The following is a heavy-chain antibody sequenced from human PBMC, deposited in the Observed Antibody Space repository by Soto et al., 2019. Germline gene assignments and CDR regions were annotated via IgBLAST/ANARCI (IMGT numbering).Heavy chain of an antibody. D-gene: IGHD3-22*01. CDR1: GFSFSSYV. Sequence: QVQLVESGGGVVQPGRSLRLSCAASGFSFSSYVMHWVRQAPGKGLEWGALMSYDGRRRYYAESVRGRFTISRDNSKNTLFLQMTSLRTDDTAIYYCASDSMISGYATWYFDLWGRGTLATVSS. CDR3: ASDSMISGYATWYFDL. CDR2: MSYDGRRR. V-gene: IGHV3-30*04. J-gene: IGHJ2*01.